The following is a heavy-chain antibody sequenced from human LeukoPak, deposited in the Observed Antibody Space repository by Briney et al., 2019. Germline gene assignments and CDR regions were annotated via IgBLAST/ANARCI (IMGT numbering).Heavy chain of an antibody. J-gene: IGHJ4*02. CDR3: ASETMVRGVIRV. D-gene: IGHD3-10*01. V-gene: IGHV3-53*01. CDR2: IYSGGST. Sequence: GGSLRLSCAASGFTVSSNYMSWVRQAPGKGLEWVSVIYSGGSTYYADSVKGRSTISRDNSKNTLYLQMNSLRAEDTAVYYCASETMVRGVIRVWGQGTLVTVSS. CDR1: GFTVSSNY.